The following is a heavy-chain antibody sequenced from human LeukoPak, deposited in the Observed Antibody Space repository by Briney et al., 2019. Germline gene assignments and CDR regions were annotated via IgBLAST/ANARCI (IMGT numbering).Heavy chain of an antibody. V-gene: IGHV1-18*01. J-gene: IGHJ4*02. D-gene: IGHD2-21*01. CDR2: ISAYNGIT. Sequence: VALVKVSCKASGYTFTSYDITWVRQAPGQGLEWMGWISAYNGITNYAQKIQGRVTMTTDTSTTTAYMELRSLTSDDTAVYYCARLAGYSDYWGQGTLVTVSS. CDR3: ARLAGYSDY. CDR1: GYTFTSYD.